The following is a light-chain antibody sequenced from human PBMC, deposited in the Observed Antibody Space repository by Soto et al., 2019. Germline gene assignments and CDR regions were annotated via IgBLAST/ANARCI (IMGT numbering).Light chain of an antibody. J-gene: IGKJ5*01. V-gene: IGKV1-39*01. CDR2: AAS. Sequence: DIQMTQSPSSLSASVGDRVTITCRASQSINTYLNWYQQEPGKAPKLLIYAASTLQGGVPSRLSGSGSGSDVTLTISSLQPEDFATYYCQQTFSPPSITFGQGTRLDIK. CDR3: QQTFSPPSIT. CDR1: QSINTY.